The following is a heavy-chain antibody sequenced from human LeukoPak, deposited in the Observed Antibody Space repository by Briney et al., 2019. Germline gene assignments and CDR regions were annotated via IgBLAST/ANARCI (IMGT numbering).Heavy chain of an antibody. J-gene: IGHJ6*03. V-gene: IGHV3-49*04. CDR2: IRSKAYGGTT. CDR3: TTPGIAAAGADYMDV. Sequence: GGSLRLSCTASGFTFGDYAMSWVRQAPGKGLEWVGFIRSKAYGGTTEYAASVKGRFTISRDDSKSTAYLQMNSLKTEDTAVYYCTTPGIAAAGADYMDVWGKGTTVTVSS. CDR1: GFTFGDYA. D-gene: IGHD6-13*01.